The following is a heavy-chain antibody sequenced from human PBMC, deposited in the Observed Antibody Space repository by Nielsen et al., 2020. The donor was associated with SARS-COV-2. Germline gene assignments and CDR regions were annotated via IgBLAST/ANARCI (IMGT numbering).Heavy chain of an antibody. CDR3: ARDLIAVAGTSVFDY. CDR1: GFTFSNYW. CDR2: IHADGRST. J-gene: IGHJ4*02. D-gene: IGHD6-19*01. Sequence: GESLKISCVASGFTFSNYWMHWVRPTPGRGLFWVSRIHADGRSTTYADSVKGRFTISRDNAKNSLYLQMNSLRAEDTAVYYCARDLIAVAGTSVFDYWGQGTLVTVSS. V-gene: IGHV3-74*01.